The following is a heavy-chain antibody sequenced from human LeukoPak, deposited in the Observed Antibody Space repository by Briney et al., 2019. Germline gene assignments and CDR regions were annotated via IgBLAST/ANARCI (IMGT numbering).Heavy chain of an antibody. CDR2: IIPIFGTA. CDR1: GGTFSSYA. D-gene: IGHD3-10*01. J-gene: IGHJ4*02. V-gene: IGHV1-69*13. Sequence: SVKVSCKASGGTFSSYAISWVRQAPGQGLEWMGGIIPIFGTANYAQKFQGRVTITADESTSTAYMELSSLRSEDTAVYYCAREGSSYGSGIICLTYWGQGTLVTVSS. CDR3: AREGSSYGSGIICLTY.